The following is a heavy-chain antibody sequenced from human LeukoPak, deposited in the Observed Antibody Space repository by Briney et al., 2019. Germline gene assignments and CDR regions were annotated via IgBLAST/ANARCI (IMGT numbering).Heavy chain of an antibody. CDR1: GFTFDDYA. CDR2: ISWNSGSI. V-gene: IGHV3-9*01. Sequence: PGGSLRLSCAASGFTFDDYAMHWVRQAPGKGLEWVSGISWNSGSIGYADSVKGRFTISRDNAKNSLYLQMNSLRAEDTALYYCGSSGRIFDYWGQGTLVTVSS. J-gene: IGHJ4*02. CDR3: GSSGRIFDY. D-gene: IGHD3-22*01.